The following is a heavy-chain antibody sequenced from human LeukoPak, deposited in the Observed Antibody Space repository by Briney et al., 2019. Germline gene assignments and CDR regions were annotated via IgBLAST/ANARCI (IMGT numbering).Heavy chain of an antibody. J-gene: IGHJ5*02. V-gene: IGHV3-53*01. Sequence: GGSLRLSCAASGFSVSGNYMSWVRQAPGKGLEWVSVIYGGESTYYADSVKGRFTISRDNSKNTLSLQMNSLRAEDTAVYYCASEPLSTTWGQGTLVTVSS. D-gene: IGHD2-2*01. CDR1: GFSVSGNY. CDR3: ASEPLSTT. CDR2: IYGGEST.